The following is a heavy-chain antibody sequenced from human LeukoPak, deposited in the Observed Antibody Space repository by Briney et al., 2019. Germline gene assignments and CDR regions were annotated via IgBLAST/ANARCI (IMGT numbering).Heavy chain of an antibody. D-gene: IGHD5-12*01. J-gene: IGHJ4*02. CDR2: IWYDGSNK. V-gene: IGHV3-33*01. CDR1: GFTFSSYG. Sequence: GGSLRLSCAASGFTFSSYGMHWVRQAPGKGLEWVAIIWYDGSNKYYADSVKGRFTISRDNSKNTLYLQMNSLRAEDTAVYYCARDRGAVDIVATSYFDYWGQGTVVTVSS. CDR3: ARDRGAVDIVATSYFDY.